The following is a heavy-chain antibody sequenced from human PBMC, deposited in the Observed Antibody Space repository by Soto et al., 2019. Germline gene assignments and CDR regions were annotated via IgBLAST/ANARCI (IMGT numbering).Heavy chain of an antibody. J-gene: IGHJ1*01. CDR2: IYYSGST. Sequence: SETLSLTCTVSGGSISSYYWSWIRQPPGKGLEWIGYIYYSGSTNYNPSLKSRVTISVDTSKNQFSLKLSSVTAADTAVYYCAAPSASYSSGWYERTSAEYFQHWGQGTLVTVSS. V-gene: IGHV4-59*08. CDR3: AAPSASYSSGWYERTSAEYFQH. CDR1: GGSISSYY. D-gene: IGHD6-19*01.